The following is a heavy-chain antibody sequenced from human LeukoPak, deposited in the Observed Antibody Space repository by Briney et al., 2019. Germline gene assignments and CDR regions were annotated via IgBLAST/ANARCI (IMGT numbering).Heavy chain of an antibody. Sequence: ASVKVSCKASGYTFTGYYMHWVRQAPGQGLEWMGWINPNSGGTNYAQKFQGRVTMTRDTSISTAYMELSRLRSDDTAVYYCASWGDQQLGGSYFDYWGQGTLVTVFS. CDR2: INPNSGGT. CDR3: ASWGDQQLGGSYFDY. D-gene: IGHD6-6*01. J-gene: IGHJ4*02. V-gene: IGHV1-2*02. CDR1: GYTFTGYY.